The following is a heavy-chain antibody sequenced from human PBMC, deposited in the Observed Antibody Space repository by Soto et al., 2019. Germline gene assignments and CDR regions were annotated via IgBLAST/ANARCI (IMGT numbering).Heavy chain of an antibody. CDR1: GYTFTIDA. CDR2: INTDNATA. V-gene: IGHV1-3*04. D-gene: IGHD6-19*01. CDR3: ASPEIAVAETYYYYYGMDV. J-gene: IGHJ6*02. Sequence: ASVKVSCKASGYTFTIDAMHWVRQAPGQRLEWMGWINTDNATARYAQKFQGRLTITRNTSTTTAYMELSSLRSEDTAVYYCASPEIAVAETYYYYYGMDVWGQGTTVTVSS.